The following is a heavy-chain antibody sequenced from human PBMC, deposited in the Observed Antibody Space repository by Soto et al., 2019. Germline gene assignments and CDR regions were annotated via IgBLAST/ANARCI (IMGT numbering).Heavy chain of an antibody. CDR1: GYSFTSYW. J-gene: IGHJ6*02. CDR2: IYPGDSDT. CDR3: ATRGYSYGYYDCYYGIDV. V-gene: IGHV5-51*01. D-gene: IGHD5-18*01. Sequence: GESLKISCKGSGYSFTSYWIGWVRQMPRKGLEWMGIIYPGDSDTRYSPSFQGQVTISADKSISTAYLQWSSLKASDTAMYYCATRGYSYGYYDCYYGIDVWGQGTTVNVSS.